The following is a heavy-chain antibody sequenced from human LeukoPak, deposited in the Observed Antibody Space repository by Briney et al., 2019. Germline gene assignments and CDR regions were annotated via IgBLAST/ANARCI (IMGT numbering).Heavy chain of an antibody. CDR1: GDSVSSNSAA. J-gene: IGHJ6*02. CDR2: TYCRSKWYH. CDR3: ARGFYYTGMDV. V-gene: IGHV6-1*01. D-gene: IGHD2/OR15-2a*01. Sequence: SQTLSLTCAISGDSVSSNSAAWNWLRQSPSRGLEWLGRTYCRSKWYHDYAVSVKSRTTINPDTSKNQFSLQLNSVTPEDTAVYYCARGFYYTGMDVWGQGTTVTVSS.